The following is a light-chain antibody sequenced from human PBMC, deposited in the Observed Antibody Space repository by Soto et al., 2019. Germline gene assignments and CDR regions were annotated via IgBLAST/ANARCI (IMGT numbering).Light chain of an antibody. V-gene: IGKV3-15*01. Sequence: EKVMTQSPATLSVSPGERATLSCRASQSVSSNLAWYQQKPGQAPRLLIYDASTRATGIPARFSGSGSGTEFTLTISSLQSEDLEVYYCQKYDDWPETFGQGTKV. CDR2: DAS. CDR1: QSVSSN. CDR3: QKYDDWPET. J-gene: IGKJ1*01.